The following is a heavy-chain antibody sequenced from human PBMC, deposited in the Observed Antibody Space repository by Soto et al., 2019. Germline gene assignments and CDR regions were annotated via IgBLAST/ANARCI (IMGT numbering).Heavy chain of an antibody. Sequence: GESLKISCKGSGYSFTSYWISWVRQMPGKGLEWMGRIDPSDSYTNYSPSFQGHVTISADKSISTAYLQWSSLKASDTAMYYCARLQDYVWGSYRPTAMDVWGQGTTVTVSS. CDR3: ARLQDYVWGSYRPTAMDV. J-gene: IGHJ6*02. CDR2: IDPSDSYT. CDR1: GYSFTSYW. V-gene: IGHV5-10-1*01. D-gene: IGHD3-16*02.